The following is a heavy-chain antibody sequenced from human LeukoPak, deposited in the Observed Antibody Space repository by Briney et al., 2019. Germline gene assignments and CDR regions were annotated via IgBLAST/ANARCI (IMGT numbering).Heavy chain of an antibody. D-gene: IGHD3-3*01. V-gene: IGHV3-21*01. CDR1: GFTFSSYS. CDR2: ISSSSSYI. J-gene: IGHJ4*02. Sequence: GGSLRLSCAASGFTFSSYSMNWVRQAPGKGLEWVSSISSSSSYIYYADSVKGRFTISRDNAKNSLYLQMNNLRAEDTAVYYCARVDFWSGYYRVLGTDYWGQGTLVTVSS. CDR3: ARVDFWSGYYRVLGTDY.